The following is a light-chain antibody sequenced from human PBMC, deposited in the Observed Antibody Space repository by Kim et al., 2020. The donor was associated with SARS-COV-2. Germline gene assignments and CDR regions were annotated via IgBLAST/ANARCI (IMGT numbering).Light chain of an antibody. CDR3: ESWDTTLSAVV. CDR1: SSNIGNNY. CDR2: DNN. J-gene: IGLJ2*01. Sequence: GQKVTISCSGSSSNIGNNYVFWYQQLPGTAPKLLIYDNNKRPSGIPDRFSGSKSGTSATLGITGLQTGDEADYFCESWDTTLSAVVFGGGTQLTVL. V-gene: IGLV1-51*01.